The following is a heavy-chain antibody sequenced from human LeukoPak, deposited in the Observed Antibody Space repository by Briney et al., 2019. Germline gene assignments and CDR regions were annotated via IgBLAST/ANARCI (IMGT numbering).Heavy chain of an antibody. CDR2: IYYSGST. Sequence: SETLSLTCTVSGGSISSSSYYWGWIRQPPGKGLEWIGSIYYSGSTYYNPSLQSRVTISVDTSKNQFSLKLSSVTAADTAVYYCARVTVTTSFVDYWGQGTLVSVSS. CDR3: ARVTVTTSFVDY. D-gene: IGHD4-11*01. V-gene: IGHV4-39*07. J-gene: IGHJ4*02. CDR1: GGSISSSSYY.